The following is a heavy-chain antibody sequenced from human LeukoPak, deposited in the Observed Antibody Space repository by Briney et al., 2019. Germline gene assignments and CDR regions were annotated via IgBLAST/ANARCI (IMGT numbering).Heavy chain of an antibody. CDR3: ARGRLYDSSGYLDY. Sequence: KISCKASGGTFSSYAISWVRQAPGQGLEWMGGIIPIFGTANYAQKLQGRVTMTADTSTSTAYMELRSLRSDDTAVYYCARGRLYDSSGYLDYWGQGTLVTVSS. V-gene: IGHV1-69*06. D-gene: IGHD3-22*01. CDR1: GGTFSSYA. CDR2: IIPIFGTA. J-gene: IGHJ4*02.